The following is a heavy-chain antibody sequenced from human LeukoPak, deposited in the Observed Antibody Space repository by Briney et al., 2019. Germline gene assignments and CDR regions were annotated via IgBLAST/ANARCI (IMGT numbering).Heavy chain of an antibody. CDR1: GFTFSSYA. CDR3: AKGSFGYCSSTSCYRSPNDY. Sequence: GGSLRLSCAASGFTFSSYAMSWVRQAPGKGLEWVSAISGSGGSTYYADSAKGRFTISRDNSKNTLYLQMNSLRAEDTAVYYCAKGSFGYCSSTSCYRSPNDYWGQGTLVTVSS. J-gene: IGHJ4*02. CDR2: ISGSGGST. D-gene: IGHD2-2*01. V-gene: IGHV3-23*01.